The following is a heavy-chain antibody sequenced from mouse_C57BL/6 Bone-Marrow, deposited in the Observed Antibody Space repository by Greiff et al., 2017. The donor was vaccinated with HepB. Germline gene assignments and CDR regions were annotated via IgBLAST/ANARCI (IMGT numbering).Heavy chain of an antibody. CDR2: IYPGSGNT. Sequence: VQLQESGAELVRPGASVKLSCKASGYTFTDYYINWVKQRPGQGLEWIARIYPGSGNTYYNEKFKGKATLTAEKSSSTAYMQLSSLTSEDSAVYFCARGGNYGRYFDVWGTGTTVTVSS. D-gene: IGHD2-1*01. CDR1: GYTFTDYY. V-gene: IGHV1-76*01. J-gene: IGHJ1*03. CDR3: ARGGNYGRYFDV.